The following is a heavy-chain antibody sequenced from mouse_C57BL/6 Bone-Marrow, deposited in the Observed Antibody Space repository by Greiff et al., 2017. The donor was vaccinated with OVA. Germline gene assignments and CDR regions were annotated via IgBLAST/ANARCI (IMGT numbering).Heavy chain of an antibody. CDR2: INYDGSST. Sequence: EVKLVESEGGLVQPGSSMKLSCTASGFTFSDYYMAWVRQVPEKGLEWVANINYDGSSTYYLDSLKSRFIISRDNAKNILYLQMSSLKSEDTATYYCAREWGRYDGYYSPYAMDYWGQGTSVTVSS. D-gene: IGHD2-3*01. V-gene: IGHV5-16*01. CDR3: AREWGRYDGYYSPYAMDY. J-gene: IGHJ4*01. CDR1: GFTFSDYY.